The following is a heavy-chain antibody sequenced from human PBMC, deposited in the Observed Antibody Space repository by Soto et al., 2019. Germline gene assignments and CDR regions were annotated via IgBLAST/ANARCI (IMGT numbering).Heavy chain of an antibody. J-gene: IGHJ6*02. V-gene: IGHV1-2*02. CDR2: INPKFGDT. Sequence: QVPLVQSGAEVKDPGDSVRVSCEASGYTFTAYYIHWVRQAPGQGLEWMGWINPKFGDTTYAQDFQGRVSMTRDMSISTFYMELSRLTSGDTAIYYCARNMDYYYGPGSGNGHGFWGQGTTVTVFS. CDR3: ARNMDYYYGPGSGNGHGF. D-gene: IGHD3-10*01. CDR1: GYTFTAYY.